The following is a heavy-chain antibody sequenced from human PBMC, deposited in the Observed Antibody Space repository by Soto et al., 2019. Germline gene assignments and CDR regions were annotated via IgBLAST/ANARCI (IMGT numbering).Heavy chain of an antibody. V-gene: IGHV4-59*08. CDR1: GGSISSYY. D-gene: IGHD5-18*01. CDR2: IYYSGST. J-gene: IGHJ6*02. Sequence: SETLSLTCTVSGGSISSYYWSWIRQAPGKGLEWIGYIYYSGSTSYNPSLKSRVTISVETSKNQFSLKLSSVTAADTAVYYCARMGGAAIKDGYYYYGMDVWGQGTTVTVSS. CDR3: ARMGGAAIKDGYYYYGMDV.